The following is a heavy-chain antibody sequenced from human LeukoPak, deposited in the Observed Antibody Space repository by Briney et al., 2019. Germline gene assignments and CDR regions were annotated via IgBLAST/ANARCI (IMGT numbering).Heavy chain of an antibody. V-gene: IGHV3-11*03. CDR3: TRHPAEGDY. J-gene: IGHJ4*02. Sequence: GGSLRLSCAASGFTFSDFYMSWIRQAPGKGLESFSYISGSSSNTNYADSVKGRFTISRDNAKNSLYLQMNSLRPEDTAVYYCTRHPAEGDYWGQGTLVTVSS. D-gene: IGHD2-15*01. CDR1: GFTFSDFY. CDR2: ISGSSSNT.